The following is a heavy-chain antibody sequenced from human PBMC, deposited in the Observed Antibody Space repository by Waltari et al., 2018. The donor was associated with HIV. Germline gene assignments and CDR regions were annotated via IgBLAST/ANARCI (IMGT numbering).Heavy chain of an antibody. CDR3: ARFAWVGATQTFDY. J-gene: IGHJ4*02. CDR2: ISYDGSNK. D-gene: IGHD1-26*01. Sequence: QVQLVESGGGVVQPGRSLRLSCAASGFTFSSYAMHWVRRAPGKGLEWVAVISYDGSNKYYADSVKGRFTISRDNSKNTLYLQMNSLRAEDTAVYYCARFAWVGATQTFDYWGQGTLVTVSS. CDR1: GFTFSSYA. V-gene: IGHV3-30*04.